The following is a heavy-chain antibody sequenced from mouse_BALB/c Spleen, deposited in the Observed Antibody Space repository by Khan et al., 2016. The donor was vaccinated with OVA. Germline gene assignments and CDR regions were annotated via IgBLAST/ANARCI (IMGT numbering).Heavy chain of an antibody. CDR1: GYTFTTYT. CDR3: VREGAYYRSGGWFAY. D-gene: IGHD2-14*01. Sequence: VQLQQSGAELARPGASVKMSCKASGYTFTTYTIHWVKQRPGQGLEWIGYIIPSNDYTNYNQKFKDRATLTADKSSSTAYMQLSSLTSEDSACYYWVREGAYYRSGGWFAYWGQGTLVTVSA. J-gene: IGHJ3*01. V-gene: IGHV1-4*01. CDR2: IIPSNDYT.